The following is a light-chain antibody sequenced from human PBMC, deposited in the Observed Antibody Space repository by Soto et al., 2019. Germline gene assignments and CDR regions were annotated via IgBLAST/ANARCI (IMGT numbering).Light chain of an antibody. V-gene: IGKV3-11*01. CDR1: QSVSSY. Sequence: EIVLTQSPATLSLSPGERATLSCRSSQSVSSYLAWYKQKPGQAPRLLIYDASNRATGIPVRFSGSGSGTDFTLTISSLQPEDFAVYYCQQRSNWLRTFGPGTKVDIK. CDR2: DAS. CDR3: QQRSNWLRT. J-gene: IGKJ3*01.